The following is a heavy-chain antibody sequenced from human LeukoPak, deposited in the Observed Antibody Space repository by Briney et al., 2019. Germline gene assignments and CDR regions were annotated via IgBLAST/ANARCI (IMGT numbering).Heavy chain of an antibody. Sequence: GASVKVSCKVSGYTLTELSMHWVRQAPGKGLEWMGGFDPEDGETIYAQKFQGRVTMTEDTSTDTAYMELSSLRSEDTAVYYCATAGPYYDSSGYLWYYYGMDVWGQGTTVTVSS. D-gene: IGHD3-22*01. CDR1: GYTLTELS. V-gene: IGHV1-24*01. CDR3: ATAGPYYDSSGYLWYYYGMDV. CDR2: FDPEDGET. J-gene: IGHJ6*02.